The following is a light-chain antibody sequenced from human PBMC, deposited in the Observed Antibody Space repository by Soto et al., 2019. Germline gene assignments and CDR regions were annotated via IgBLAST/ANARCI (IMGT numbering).Light chain of an antibody. Sequence: EIVLTQSPGTLSLSPGERATLSCRASQSVSNNYLAWYQQKPGQAPRLLIYGASSRATGIPDRFSGSGSGTDFTLTINRLEPEDFAVYYCQQYGSSPPITLGQGTRLEIK. CDR2: GAS. V-gene: IGKV3-20*01. CDR3: QQYGSSPPIT. CDR1: QSVSNNY. J-gene: IGKJ5*01.